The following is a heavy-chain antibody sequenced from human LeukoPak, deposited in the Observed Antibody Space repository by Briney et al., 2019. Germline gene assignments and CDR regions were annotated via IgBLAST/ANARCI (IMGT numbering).Heavy chain of an antibody. CDR1: GYTFTVYY. CDR2: INPNSGGT. CDR3: ARVPRRTMVRGVIAHPTFDY. Sequence: GASVKVSCKASGYTFTVYYMHWVRQAPGQGLEWMGWINPNSGGTNYAQKFQGRVTMTRDTSISTAYMELSRLRSDDTAVYYCARVPRRTMVRGVIAHPTFDYWGQGTLVTVSS. J-gene: IGHJ4*02. V-gene: IGHV1-2*02. D-gene: IGHD3-10*01.